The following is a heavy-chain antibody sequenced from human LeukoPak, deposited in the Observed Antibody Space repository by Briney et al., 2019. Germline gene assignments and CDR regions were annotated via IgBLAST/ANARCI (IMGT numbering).Heavy chain of an antibody. V-gene: IGHV4-39*07. Sequence: PSETLSLTCTVSGGSISSSSYYWGWIRQPPGKGLEWIGSIYYSGSTYYNPSLKSRVTISVDTSKNQFSLKLSSVTAADTAVYYCARYQGSGGDWLDAFDIWGQGTMVTVSS. CDR1: GGSISSSSYY. J-gene: IGHJ3*02. D-gene: IGHD2-21*02. CDR3: ARYQGSGGDWLDAFDI. CDR2: IYYSGST.